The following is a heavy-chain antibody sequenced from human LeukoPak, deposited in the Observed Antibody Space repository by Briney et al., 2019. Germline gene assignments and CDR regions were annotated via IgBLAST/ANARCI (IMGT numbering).Heavy chain of an antibody. V-gene: IGHV4-61*02. CDR3: AREPLTGALGGDAFDI. Sequence: SETLSLTCTVSGGSISSGSYYWSWIRQPAGKGLEWIGRIYTSGSTNYNPSLKSRVTISVDTSKNQFSLKLSSVTAADTAVYYCAREPLTGALGGDAFDIWGQGTMVTVSS. D-gene: IGHD7-27*01. CDR2: IYTSGST. J-gene: IGHJ3*02. CDR1: GGSISSGSYY.